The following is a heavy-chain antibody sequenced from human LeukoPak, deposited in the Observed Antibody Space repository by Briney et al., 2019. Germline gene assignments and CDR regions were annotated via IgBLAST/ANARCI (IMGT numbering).Heavy chain of an antibody. Sequence: SVKVSCKASGGTFSSHAIAWVRQAPGQGPEWMGGIIPISGTANYAQKFQGRVTITTDESTSTAYMEPSSLTSDDTAVYYCARGLQYQLLKALGYYYMDVWGEGTTVTVSS. V-gene: IGHV1-69*05. D-gene: IGHD2-2*01. CDR1: GGTFSSHA. CDR3: ARGLQYQLLKALGYYYMDV. J-gene: IGHJ6*03. CDR2: IIPISGTA.